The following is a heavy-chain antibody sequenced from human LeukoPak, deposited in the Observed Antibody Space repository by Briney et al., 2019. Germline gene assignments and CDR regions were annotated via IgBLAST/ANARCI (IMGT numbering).Heavy chain of an antibody. CDR1: GFTFSSYA. CDR3: AKDHPTYYDSSGYYLGSNWFDP. J-gene: IGHJ5*02. V-gene: IGHV3-23*01. D-gene: IGHD3-22*01. Sequence: GGSLRLSCAASGFTFSSYAMSWVRQAPGKGLEWVSAISGSGGSTYYADSVKGRFTISRDNSKNTLYLQMNSLRAEDTAVYYCAKDHPTYYDSSGYYLGSNWFDPWGQGTLVTVSS. CDR2: ISGSGGST.